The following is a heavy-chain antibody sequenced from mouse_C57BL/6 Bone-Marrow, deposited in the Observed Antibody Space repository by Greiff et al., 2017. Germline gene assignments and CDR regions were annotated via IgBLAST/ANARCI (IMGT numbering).Heavy chain of an antibody. J-gene: IGHJ1*03. CDR3: ARRLYYGSSYWYFDV. CDR1: GYTFTSYW. Sequence: QVQLQQPGAELVKPGASVKLSCTASGYTFTSYWMHWVKQRPGQGLEWIGMIHPNSGSTNYNEKFKSKATLTVDKSSSTAYMQLSNLTSEDSAVYYCARRLYYGSSYWYFDVWGIGTTVTVSS. D-gene: IGHD1-1*01. V-gene: IGHV1-64*01. CDR2: IHPNSGST.